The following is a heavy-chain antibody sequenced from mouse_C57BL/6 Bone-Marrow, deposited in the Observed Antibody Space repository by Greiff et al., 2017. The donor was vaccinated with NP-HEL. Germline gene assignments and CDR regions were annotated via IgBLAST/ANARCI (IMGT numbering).Heavy chain of an antibody. Sequence: QVQLKQSGPELVKPGASVKISCKASGYSFTSYYIHWVKQRPGQGLEWIGWIYPGSGNTKYNEKFKGKATLTADTSSSTAYMQLSSLTSEDSAVYYCARSDLLWFYWGQGTTLTVSS. CDR1: GYSFTSYY. V-gene: IGHV1-66*01. J-gene: IGHJ2*01. CDR3: ARSDLLWFY. CDR2: IYPGSGNT. D-gene: IGHD2-2*01.